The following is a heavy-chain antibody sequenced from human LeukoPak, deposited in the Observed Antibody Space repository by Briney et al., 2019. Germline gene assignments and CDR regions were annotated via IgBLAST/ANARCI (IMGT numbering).Heavy chain of an antibody. CDR3: ARTTEDCSSTSCYQYWFDP. CDR1: GGSISNYY. V-gene: IGHV4-59*01. D-gene: IGHD2-2*01. CDR2: IYYSGST. J-gene: IGHJ5*02. Sequence: SETLSLTCTVSGGSISNYYWSWIRQPPGKGLEWIGYIYYSGSTNYNPSLKSRVTISVDTSKNQFSLKLNSVTAADTAMYYCARTTEDCSSTSCYQYWFDPWGQGTLVTVSS.